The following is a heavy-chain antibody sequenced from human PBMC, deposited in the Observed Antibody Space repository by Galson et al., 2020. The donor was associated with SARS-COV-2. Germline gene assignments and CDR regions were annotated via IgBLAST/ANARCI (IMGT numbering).Heavy chain of an antibody. Sequence: GESLKISCVASVFNFDEFTMSWVRQAPGKGLEWVAGISHSGGSPYYGDSVKGRFTISRDNSKKTLYLQMNSLKVEDTGLYYCAKRSGRRDATTYDILAAHSMDVWGKGTTVTVSS. CDR2: ISHSGGSP. CDR3: AKRSGRRDATTYDILAAHSMDV. CDR1: VFNFDEFT. V-gene: IGHV3-23*01. D-gene: IGHD3-9*01. J-gene: IGHJ6*04.